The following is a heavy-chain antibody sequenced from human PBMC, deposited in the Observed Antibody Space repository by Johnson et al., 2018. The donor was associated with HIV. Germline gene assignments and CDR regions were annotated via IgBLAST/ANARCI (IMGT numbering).Heavy chain of an antibody. CDR3: ARDGPTRLLGARGVFDAFDI. V-gene: IGHV3-9*01. J-gene: IGHJ3*02. Sequence: VQLVESGGGLVQHGRSLRLSCAASGFTFDDYAMHWVRQVPGKGLEWVSGISWNSGSIGYADSVKGRFTISRDNSKNTRYLQMKSLRAEDTAVYYCARDGPTRLLGARGVFDAFDIWGQGTMVTVSS. CDR2: ISWNSGSI. CDR1: GFTFDDYA. D-gene: IGHD1-26*01.